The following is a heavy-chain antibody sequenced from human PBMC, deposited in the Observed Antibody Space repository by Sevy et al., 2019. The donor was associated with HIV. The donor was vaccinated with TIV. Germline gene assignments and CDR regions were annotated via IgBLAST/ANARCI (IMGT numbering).Heavy chain of an antibody. V-gene: IGHV1-18*01. Sequence: ASVKVSCKASGYDFSKHGVTWVRQARGQGLEWMGWISAYKTQTNYAGKFQGRMTMTTDTATNTAYMELMSLTSDDTVVYYCAREGSGAWYIVEVFDNWGQGTLVTVSS. D-gene: IGHD6-19*01. J-gene: IGHJ4*02. CDR1: GYDFSKHG. CDR2: ISAYKTQT. CDR3: AREGSGAWYIVEVFDN.